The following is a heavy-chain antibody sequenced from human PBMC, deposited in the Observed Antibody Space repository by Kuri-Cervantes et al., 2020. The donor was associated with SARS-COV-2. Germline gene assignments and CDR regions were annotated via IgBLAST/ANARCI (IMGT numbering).Heavy chain of an antibody. Sequence: GSLRLSCAVYGGSFSGYYWSWIRQPPGEGLEWIGEINHSGSTNYNPSLKSRVTVSVDTSKNHFSLKLSSVTAADTAVYYCASSSRAGTHFDYWGQGTLVTVSS. CDR2: INHSGST. J-gene: IGHJ4*02. D-gene: IGHD6-13*01. CDR1: GGSFSGYY. V-gene: IGHV4-34*01. CDR3: ASSSRAGTHFDY.